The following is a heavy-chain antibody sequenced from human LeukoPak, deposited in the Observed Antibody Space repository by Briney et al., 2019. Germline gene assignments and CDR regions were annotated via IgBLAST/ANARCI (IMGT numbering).Heavy chain of an antibody. D-gene: IGHD3-3*01. Sequence: GGSLRLSCAASGFTFSSYGMHWVRQAPGKGLEWVAFIRYDGSNKYYADSVKGRFTISRDNSKNTLYLQMNSQRAEDTAVYYCAKEPSKVTIFGVVIFHYWGQGTLVTVSS. J-gene: IGHJ4*02. V-gene: IGHV3-30*02. CDR1: GFTFSSYG. CDR2: IRYDGSNK. CDR3: AKEPSKVTIFGVVIFHY.